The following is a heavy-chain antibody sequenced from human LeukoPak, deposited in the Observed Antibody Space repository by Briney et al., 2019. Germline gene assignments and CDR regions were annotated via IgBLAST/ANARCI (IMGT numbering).Heavy chain of an antibody. CDR1: GFTFRSYG. Sequence: GGSLRLSCAASGFTFRSYGMHWVRQAPGKGLEWVAVIWFDGSNQYYSDSVKGRFAISRDNSKNTLFLQMNSLRAEDTAVYYCAKEADVVPAAITFYYYYGMDVWGQGTTVTVSS. CDR2: IWFDGSNQ. J-gene: IGHJ6*02. CDR3: AKEADVVPAAITFYYYYGMDV. D-gene: IGHD2-2*02. V-gene: IGHV3-33*06.